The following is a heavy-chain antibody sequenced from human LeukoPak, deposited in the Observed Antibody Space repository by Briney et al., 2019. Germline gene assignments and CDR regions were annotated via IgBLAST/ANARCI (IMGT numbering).Heavy chain of an antibody. CDR2: FDPEDGET. CDR1: GYTLTELS. Sequence: GASVKVSCKVSGYTLTELSMHWVRQAPGKGLEWMGGFDPEDGETIYAQKFQGRVTMTEDTSTDTAYMELSSLRSEDTAVYYCARSILLKRQLAVQFWGQGTLVTVSS. J-gene: IGHJ4*02. V-gene: IGHV1-24*01. D-gene: IGHD6-19*01. CDR3: ARSILLKRQLAVQF.